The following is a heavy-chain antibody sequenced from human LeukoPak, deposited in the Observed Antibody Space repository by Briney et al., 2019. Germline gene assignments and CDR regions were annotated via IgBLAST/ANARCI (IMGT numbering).Heavy chain of an antibody. CDR3: ARRGYSDSTLSFDP. V-gene: IGHV5-51*01. J-gene: IGHJ5*02. CDR1: GYTFANYW. CDR2: IYPSDSDT. Sequence: GESLKISCKGSGYTFANYWIAWVRQMPGKGLEWMGIIYPSDSDTRYRPSFQGQVTISADKSINTAYLQWSSLKASDTAMYYCARRGYSDSTLSFDPWGQGTLVTVSS. D-gene: IGHD6-13*01.